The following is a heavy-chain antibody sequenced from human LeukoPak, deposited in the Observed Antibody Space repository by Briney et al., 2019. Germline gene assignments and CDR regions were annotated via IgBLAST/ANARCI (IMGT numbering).Heavy chain of an antibody. CDR1: GFTFSSYG. Sequence: SGGSLRLSCAASGFTFSSYGMHWVRQAPGKGLEWVAIISYDGSNKAYADSVKGRFTISRDNSKNTLYLQMNSLRAEDTAVYYCAKTTTVVTGVDYWGQGTLVTVSS. CDR2: ISYDGSNK. D-gene: IGHD4-23*01. V-gene: IGHV3-30*18. J-gene: IGHJ4*02. CDR3: AKTTTVVTGVDY.